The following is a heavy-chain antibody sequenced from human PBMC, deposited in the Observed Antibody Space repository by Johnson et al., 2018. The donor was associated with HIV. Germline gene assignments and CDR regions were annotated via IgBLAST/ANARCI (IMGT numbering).Heavy chain of an antibody. CDR2: ISGGTT. Sequence: MQLVESGGGLVKPGGSLRLSCAASGFTFSSYAMSWVRQAPGKGLEWVSAISGGTTYYADSMRGRLTISRDNSKNTVYLQMNSLRAEDTAVYYCARAEPWDRRHYAFDIWGQGTMVTVSP. V-gene: IGHV3-23*04. CDR3: ARAEPWDRRHYAFDI. D-gene: IGHD1-1*01. J-gene: IGHJ3*02. CDR1: GFTFSSYA.